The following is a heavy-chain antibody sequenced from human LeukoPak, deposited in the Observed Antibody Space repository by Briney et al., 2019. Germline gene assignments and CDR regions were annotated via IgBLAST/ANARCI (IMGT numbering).Heavy chain of an antibody. Sequence: KPSETLSLTCNVSGGSISRYYWSWIRQPPGKGLEWIGYIHYSGSTNYNPSLKSRVTTSVDTSKNQCSLKLSSVTAADTAVYYCACLEGDYWGQGTLVTVSS. J-gene: IGHJ4*02. CDR1: GGSISRYY. CDR2: IHYSGST. CDR3: ACLEGDY. D-gene: IGHD3-16*01. V-gene: IGHV4-59*08.